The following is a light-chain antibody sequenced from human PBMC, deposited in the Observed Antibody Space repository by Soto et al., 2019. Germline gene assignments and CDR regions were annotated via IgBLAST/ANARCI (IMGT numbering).Light chain of an antibody. CDR3: QQYSSYPRT. J-gene: IGKJ1*01. Sequence: DIQMTQSPSTLSASVGDRVTITCRASQSISSWLAWYQQKPGKAPNLLIYKASSLESGVPSRFSGSGSGTEFTLTISGLQPDDFATYYCQQYSSYPRTFGQGTKVEIK. CDR1: QSISSW. V-gene: IGKV1-5*03. CDR2: KAS.